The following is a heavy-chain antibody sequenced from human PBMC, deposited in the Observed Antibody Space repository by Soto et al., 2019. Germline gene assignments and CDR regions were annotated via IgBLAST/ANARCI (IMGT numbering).Heavy chain of an antibody. CDR1: GGSISSSSYY. CDR3: ARGSTMVRGARGDFDY. D-gene: IGHD3-10*01. Sequence: QLQLQESGPGLVKPSETLSLTCTVSGGSISSSSYYWGWIRQPPGKGLEWIGSIYYSGSTYYNPSLKSRVTISVHTSKNQFSLKLSSVSAADTAVYYCARGSTMVRGARGDFDYWGQGTLVTLSS. CDR2: IYYSGST. J-gene: IGHJ4*02. V-gene: IGHV4-39*01.